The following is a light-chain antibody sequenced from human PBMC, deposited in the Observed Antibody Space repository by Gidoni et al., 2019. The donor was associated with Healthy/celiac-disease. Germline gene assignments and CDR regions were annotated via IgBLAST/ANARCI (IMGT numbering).Light chain of an antibody. CDR3: QQYNSYSLS. J-gene: IGKJ2*03. V-gene: IGKV1-5*03. Sequence: DIQMTQSPSTLSASVGDRVTITCRASQSISSWLAWYQQKPGKAPKLLIYKASSLESGVPSRFSGSGSGTEFTLTISSLQPDDFATYYCQQYNSYSLSFXQXTKLXIK. CDR1: QSISSW. CDR2: KAS.